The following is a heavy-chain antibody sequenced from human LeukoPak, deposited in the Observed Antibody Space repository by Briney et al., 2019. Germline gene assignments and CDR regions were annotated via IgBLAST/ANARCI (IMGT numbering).Heavy chain of an antibody. CDR1: GFTFTNAW. J-gene: IGHJ4*02. Sequence: GGSLRLSCAGSGFTFTNAWMSWVRQAPGKGLEWVGRIKSKTDGGTTDYAAPVKGRFTISRDDSKDTLYLQMNSLKTEDMAVYYCATEYYGAYNYWGQGTLVTVSS. D-gene: IGHD4-17*01. CDR3: ATEYYGAYNY. CDR2: IKSKTDGGTT. V-gene: IGHV3-15*01.